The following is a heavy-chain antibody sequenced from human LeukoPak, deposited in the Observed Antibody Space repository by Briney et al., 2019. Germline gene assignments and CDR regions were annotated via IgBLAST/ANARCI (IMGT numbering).Heavy chain of an antibody. J-gene: IGHJ3*02. CDR2: IYYSGST. D-gene: IGHD3-10*01. CDR1: GGSISSYY. Sequence: SETLSLTCTVSGGSISSYYWGWIRQPPGKGLEWIGSIYYSGSTYYNPSLKSRVTISVDTSKNQFSLKLSSVTAADTAVYYCAAFRGSPIDIWGQGTMVTVSS. CDR3: AAFRGSPIDI. V-gene: IGHV4-39*01.